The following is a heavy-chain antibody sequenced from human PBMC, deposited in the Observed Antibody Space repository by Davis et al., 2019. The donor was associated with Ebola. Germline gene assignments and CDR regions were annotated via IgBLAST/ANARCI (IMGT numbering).Heavy chain of an antibody. D-gene: IGHD3-22*01. CDR3: ARSEDYYDSSGYYQYNWFDP. CDR1: GYTFTSYG. CDR2: ISAYNGNT. J-gene: IGHJ5*02. V-gene: IGHV1-18*01. Sequence: AASVKVSCKASGYTFTSYGISWVRQAPGQGLEWMGWISAYNGNTNYAQKLQGRVTMTTDTSTSTAYMELRGLRSDDTAVYYCARSEDYYDSSGYYQYNWFDPWGQGTLVTVSS.